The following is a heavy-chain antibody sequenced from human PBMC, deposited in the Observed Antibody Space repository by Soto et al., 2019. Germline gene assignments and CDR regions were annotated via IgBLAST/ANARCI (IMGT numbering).Heavy chain of an antibody. CDR3: ARGSSLHGSYVLRYYYYYGMDV. D-gene: IGHD3-16*01. CDR1: GGTFSSYA. CDR2: IIPIFGTA. V-gene: IGHV1-69*13. Sequence: SVKVSCKASGGTFSSYAISWVRQAPGQGLEWTGGIIPIFGTANYAQKFQGRVTITADESTSTAYMELSSLRSEDTAVYYCARGSSLHGSYVLRYYYYYGMDVWGQGTTVTVSS. J-gene: IGHJ6*02.